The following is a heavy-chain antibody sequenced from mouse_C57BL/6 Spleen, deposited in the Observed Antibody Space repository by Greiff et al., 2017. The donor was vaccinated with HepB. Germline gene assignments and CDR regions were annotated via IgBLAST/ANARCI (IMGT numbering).Heavy chain of an antibody. CDR3: ARWAPYPY. CDR1: GYAFSSYW. J-gene: IGHJ3*01. V-gene: IGHV1-80*01. Sequence: VKLQESGAELVKPGASVKISCKASGYAFSSYWMNWVKQRPGKGLEWIGQIYPGDGDTNYNGKFKGKATLTADKSSSTAYMQLSSLTSEDSAVYFCARWAPYPYWGQGTLVTVSA. CDR2: IYPGDGDT.